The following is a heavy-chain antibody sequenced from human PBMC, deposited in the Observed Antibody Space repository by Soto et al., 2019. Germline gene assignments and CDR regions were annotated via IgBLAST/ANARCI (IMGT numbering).Heavy chain of an antibody. CDR2: IIPMFGTA. V-gene: IGHV1-69*12. CDR3: ARVGEYSRSSFDY. Sequence: QVQLVQSGAEVKKPGSSVKVACKASGGTFRSYTISWVRQAPGQGLEWMGGIIPMFGTANYAQKFQGRVTITADESTSTAYMELSSLRSEDTAVYYCARVGEYSRSSFDYWGQGTLVTVSS. D-gene: IGHD6-6*01. CDR1: GGTFRSYT. J-gene: IGHJ4*02.